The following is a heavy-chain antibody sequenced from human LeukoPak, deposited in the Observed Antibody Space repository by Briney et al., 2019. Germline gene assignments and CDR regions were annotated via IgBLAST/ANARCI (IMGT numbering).Heavy chain of an antibody. CDR3: AKDRHDYGDYVGLVDY. CDR1: GFTFSSYW. Sequence: PGGSLRLSCAASGFTFSSYWMSWVRQAPGKGLEWVANIKQDGSEKYYVDSVKGRFTISRDNAKNSLYLQMNSLRAEDTAVYYCAKDRHDYGDYVGLVDYWGQGTLVTVSS. CDR2: IKQDGSEK. J-gene: IGHJ4*02. D-gene: IGHD4-17*01. V-gene: IGHV3-7*01.